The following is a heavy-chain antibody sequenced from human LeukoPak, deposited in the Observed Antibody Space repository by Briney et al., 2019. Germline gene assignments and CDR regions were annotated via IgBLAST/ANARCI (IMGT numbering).Heavy chain of an antibody. CDR3: AKESLWFGEFLSSFDY. D-gene: IGHD3-10*01. J-gene: IGHJ4*02. CDR2: IQEDGKKE. Sequence: GGSLRLSCEASGFTFTKFWMSWVRQAPGKGLEWVANIQEDGKKENYVDSVKGRFTISGDNSKNTLYLQMNSLRAEDTAVYYCAKESLWFGEFLSSFDYWGQGTLVTVSS. CDR1: GFTFTKFW. V-gene: IGHV3-7*03.